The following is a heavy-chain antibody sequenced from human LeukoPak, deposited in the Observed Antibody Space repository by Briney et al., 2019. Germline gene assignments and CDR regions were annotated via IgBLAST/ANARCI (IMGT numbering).Heavy chain of an antibody. CDR1: EFTFDDYA. CDR2: ISWNSGNI. J-gene: IGHJ3*02. CDR3: AKGLRFLEWLFDDGFDI. D-gene: IGHD3-3*01. V-gene: IGHV3-9*01. Sequence: QPGRSLRLSCAASEFTFDDYAMHWVRQAPGKGLAWVSGISWNSGNIGYADSVKGRFTISRDNAKNSLYLQMNSLRAEDTALYYCAKGLRFLEWLFDDGFDIWGQGTMVTVSS.